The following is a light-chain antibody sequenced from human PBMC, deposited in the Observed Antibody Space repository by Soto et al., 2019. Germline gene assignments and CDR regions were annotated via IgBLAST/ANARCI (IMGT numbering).Light chain of an antibody. Sequence: QSALTQPASVSGSPGQSITISCTGTSSDVGGYNYVSWYQQHPGKAPKLMIYDVSNRPSGVSNRFSGSKSGNTASLTISGLQAEDEADYYCSSYTSRSPALFGGGTKVTVL. CDR1: SSDVGGYNY. CDR3: SSYTSRSPAL. CDR2: DVS. V-gene: IGLV2-14*01. J-gene: IGLJ2*01.